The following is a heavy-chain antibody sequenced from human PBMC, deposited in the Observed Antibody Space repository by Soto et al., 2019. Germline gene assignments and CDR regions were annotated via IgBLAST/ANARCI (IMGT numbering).Heavy chain of an antibody. V-gene: IGHV3-7*03. CDR3: ASDHERILLVGSFPLGYMDV. D-gene: IGHD3-10*01. CDR1: PFTFATYW. J-gene: IGHJ6*03. Sequence: LRLSCAGSPFTFATYWMTWVRQAPGKGLEWVATIKQDGTEIFYADSVRGRFTISRDNTKNSLYLQMKSLRLEDTAVYYCASDHERILLVGSFPLGYMDVWGRGTTVTVAS. CDR2: IKQDGTEI.